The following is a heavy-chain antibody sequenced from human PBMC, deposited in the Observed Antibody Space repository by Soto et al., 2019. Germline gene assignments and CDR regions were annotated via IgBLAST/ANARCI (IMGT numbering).Heavy chain of an antibody. CDR2: ISGSGGST. D-gene: IGHD3-16*01. J-gene: IGHJ4*02. Sequence: PGGSLRLSCAASGFTFSSYGMSWVRQAPGKGLEWVSAISGSGGSTYYADSVKGRVTISRDNSKNTLYLQMNSLRAEDTAVYYCAKEGGRGGGCFDYWGQGTLVTVSS. V-gene: IGHV3-23*01. CDR1: GFTFSSYG. CDR3: AKEGGRGGGCFDY.